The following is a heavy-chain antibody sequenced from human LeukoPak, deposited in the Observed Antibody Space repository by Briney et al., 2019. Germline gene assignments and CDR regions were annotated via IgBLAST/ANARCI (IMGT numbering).Heavy chain of an antibody. Sequence: GGSLRLSCAASGFNYSSYTMNWVRQAPGMGLEWVALIWFDGNNKYYADSVKGRFTISRDNSKNTLYLQMNGLRAEDTAVYYCARGSPAYCGGDCYSDYWGQGTLVTVSS. J-gene: IGHJ4*02. V-gene: IGHV3-33*08. CDR2: IWFDGNNK. CDR3: ARGSPAYCGGDCYSDY. D-gene: IGHD2-21*02. CDR1: GFNYSSYT.